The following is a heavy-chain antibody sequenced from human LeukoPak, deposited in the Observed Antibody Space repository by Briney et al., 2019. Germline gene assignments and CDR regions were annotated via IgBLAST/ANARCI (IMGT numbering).Heavy chain of an antibody. Sequence: PSETLSLTCTVSGGSISSYYWSWIRQPPGKGLEWIGYIYYSGSTNYNPSLKSRVTISVDTSKNQFSLKLSSVTAADTAVYYCARGRWEPAGAFDIWGQGTMVTVSS. CDR1: GGSISSYY. CDR3: ARGRWEPAGAFDI. V-gene: IGHV4-59*01. D-gene: IGHD4-23*01. J-gene: IGHJ3*02. CDR2: IYYSGST.